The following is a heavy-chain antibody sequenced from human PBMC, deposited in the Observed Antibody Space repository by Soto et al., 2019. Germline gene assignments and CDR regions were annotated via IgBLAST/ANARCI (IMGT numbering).Heavy chain of an antibody. CDR3: ARAPSFATDAFDI. J-gene: IGHJ3*02. CDR2: ISSSGSTI. CDR1: GFTFSDYY. D-gene: IGHD3-16*01. Sequence: GGSLRLSCAASGFTFSDYYMSWIRQAPGKGLEWVSYISSSGSTIYYADSVKGRFTISRDNAKNSLYLQMNSLRAEDTAVYYCARAPSFATDAFDIWGQGTMVTVSS. V-gene: IGHV3-11*01.